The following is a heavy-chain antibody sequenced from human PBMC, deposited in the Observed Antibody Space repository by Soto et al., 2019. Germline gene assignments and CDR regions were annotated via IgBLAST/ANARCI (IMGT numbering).Heavy chain of an antibody. CDR2: ISAYNGNT. V-gene: IGHV1-18*01. CDR1: GYTFTSYG. D-gene: IGHD2-2*01. CDR3: ARRGYCSSTSCYDVGVWLFDP. Sequence: GASVKVSCKASGYTFTSYGISWVRQAPGQGLEWMGWISAYNGNTNYAQKLQGRVTMTTDTSTSTAYMELRSLRSDDTAVYYCARRGYCSSTSCYDVGVWLFDPWGQGTLVTVSS. J-gene: IGHJ5*02.